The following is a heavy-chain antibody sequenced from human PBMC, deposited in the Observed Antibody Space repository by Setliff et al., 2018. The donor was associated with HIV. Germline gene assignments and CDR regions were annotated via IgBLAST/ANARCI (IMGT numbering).Heavy chain of an antibody. CDR1: GESFTDYF. V-gene: IGHV4-34*01. CDR2: INHSGST. Sequence: SETLSLTCAVYGESFTDYFWTWIRQSPGKGLEWIGEINHSGSTNYNPSLKSRVTISLDTSKNQFALNLKSVTAADTAVYYCARRTYYDSAGYWDYWYFDLWGRGTLVTVSS. J-gene: IGHJ2*01. CDR3: ARRTYYDSAGYWDYWYFDL. D-gene: IGHD3-22*01.